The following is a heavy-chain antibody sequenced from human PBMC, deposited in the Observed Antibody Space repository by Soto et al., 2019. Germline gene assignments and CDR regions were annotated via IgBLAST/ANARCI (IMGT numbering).Heavy chain of an antibody. CDR2: INPNSGGT. J-gene: IGHJ6*02. V-gene: IGHV1-2*04. D-gene: IGHD3-10*01. Sequence: GASVKVSCKASGYTFTGYYMHWVRQAPGQGLEWMGWINPNSGGTNYAQKFQGWVTMTRDTSISTAYMELSRLRSDDTAVYYCARDSEVVRGVIEAYGMDVWGQGTTVTVSS. CDR1: GYTFTGYY. CDR3: ARDSEVVRGVIEAYGMDV.